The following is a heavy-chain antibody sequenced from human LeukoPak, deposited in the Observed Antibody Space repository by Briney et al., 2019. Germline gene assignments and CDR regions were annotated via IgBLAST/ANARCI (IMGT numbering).Heavy chain of an antibody. V-gene: IGHV3-30*04. J-gene: IGHJ6*04. Sequence: PGGSLRLSCAASGFTFSSYAMHWVRQAPGKGLEWVAVISYDGSSKYYADSVKGRFTISRDNSKNTLYLQMNSLRAEDTAVYYCARFYGSGSYYPTYGMDVWGKGTTVTVSS. CDR2: ISYDGSSK. D-gene: IGHD3-10*01. CDR1: GFTFSSYA. CDR3: ARFYGSGSYYPTYGMDV.